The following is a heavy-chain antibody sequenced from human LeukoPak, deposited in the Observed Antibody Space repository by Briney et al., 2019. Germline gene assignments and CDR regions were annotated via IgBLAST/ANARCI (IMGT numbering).Heavy chain of an antibody. CDR2: ISSSSTTI. CDR3: ARGPLASSYPDYYYYYYMDV. Sequence: PGGSLRLSCAASGFTFTHYNMVWVRQAPGKGLEWISYISSSSTTIYYAGSVKGRFTISRDNAKNSLYLQLNSLRAEDTAVYFCARGPLASSYPDYYYYYYMDVWGKGTMVTVSS. J-gene: IGHJ6*03. CDR1: GFTFTHYN. D-gene: IGHD4/OR15-4a*01. V-gene: IGHV3-48*01.